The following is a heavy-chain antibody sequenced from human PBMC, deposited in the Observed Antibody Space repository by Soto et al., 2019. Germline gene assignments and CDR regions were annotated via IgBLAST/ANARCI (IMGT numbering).Heavy chain of an antibody. CDR1: GGSISSGGYY. J-gene: IGHJ4*02. D-gene: IGHD2-2*01. Sequence: PSETLSLTCTVSGGSISSGGYYWSWIRQHPGKGLEWIGYIYYSGSTYYNPSLKSRVTISVDTSKNQFSLKLSSVTAADTAVYYCARELDCSSTSCAFDYWGQGTLVTVSS. V-gene: IGHV4-31*03. CDR2: IYYSGST. CDR3: ARELDCSSTSCAFDY.